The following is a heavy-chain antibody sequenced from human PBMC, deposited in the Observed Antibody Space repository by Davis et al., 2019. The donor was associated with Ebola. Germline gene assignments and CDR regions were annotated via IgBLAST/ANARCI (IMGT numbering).Heavy chain of an antibody. Sequence: SETLSLTCTVSGCSISSSSYYWGRIRQPPGMGLVWIGEINHSGSTNYNPSLKSRVTISVDKSTNQFSLKLSSVTAADTAVYYCARGRPLEYYYDSSGYYIFDYWGQGTLVTVSS. CDR2: INHSGST. J-gene: IGHJ4*02. D-gene: IGHD3-22*01. CDR3: ARGRPLEYYYDSSGYYIFDY. CDR1: GCSISSSSYY. V-gene: IGHV4-39*07.